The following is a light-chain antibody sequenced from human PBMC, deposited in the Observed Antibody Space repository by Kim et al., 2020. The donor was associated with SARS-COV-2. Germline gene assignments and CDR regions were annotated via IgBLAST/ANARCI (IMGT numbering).Light chain of an antibody. CDR3: QQYITFSPYS. V-gene: IGKV1-5*03. CDR2: RAS. Sequence: SVGDRVTITCRASQNIDWWLAWYQQKPGKAPKLLIYRASSVQSGVPSRFSGSGSETEFTLTISSVQPDDYATYYCQQYITFSPYSFGQGTKLEI. J-gene: IGKJ2*03. CDR1: QNIDWW.